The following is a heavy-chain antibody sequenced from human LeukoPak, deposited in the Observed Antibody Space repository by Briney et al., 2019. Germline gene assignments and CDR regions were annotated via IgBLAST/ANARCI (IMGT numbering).Heavy chain of an antibody. CDR2: IRYDGSNK. CDR1: GFTFNNYG. J-gene: IGHJ4*02. Sequence: GRSLRLSCAASGFTFNNYGMHWVRQAPGKGLEWVAFIRYDGSNKYYADSVKGRFTISRDNSKNTLYLQMNSLRAEDTAVYYCARIAVAGQHFDYWGQGTLVTVSS. CDR3: ARIAVAGQHFDY. V-gene: IGHV3-30*02. D-gene: IGHD6-19*01.